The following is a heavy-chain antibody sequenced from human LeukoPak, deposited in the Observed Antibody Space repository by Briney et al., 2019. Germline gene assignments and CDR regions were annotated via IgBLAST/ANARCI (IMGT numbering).Heavy chain of an antibody. J-gene: IGHJ4*02. D-gene: IGHD2-15*01. CDR3: ARDEGFYLDY. V-gene: IGHV1-18*01. CDR2: ISAYNGNT. CDR1: GYTFTSYG. Sequence: AASVKVSCKASGYTFTSYGISWVRQDPGQGLEWMGWISAYNGNTNYAQKLQGRVTMTTDTSTSTDYMELRSLRSDDTAVYYCARDEGFYLDYWGKGNLVTVSS.